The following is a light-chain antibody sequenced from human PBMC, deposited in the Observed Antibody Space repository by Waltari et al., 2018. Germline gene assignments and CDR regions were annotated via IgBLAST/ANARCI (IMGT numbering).Light chain of an antibody. CDR1: SSDVGPYNL. J-gene: IGLJ3*02. V-gene: IGLV2-23*01. CDR2: EGN. Sequence: QSALTQPASVSGSPGPSITTPCTGTSSDVGPYNLVSWYQHHPDKAPKLIIYEGNKRPSGVSNRFSGSKSGNTASLTISGLQAEDEADYYCCSFAAGSILVFGGGTKLTVL. CDR3: CSFAAGSILV.